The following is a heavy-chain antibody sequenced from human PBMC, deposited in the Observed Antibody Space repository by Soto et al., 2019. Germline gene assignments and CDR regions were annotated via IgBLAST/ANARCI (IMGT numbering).Heavy chain of an antibody. CDR3: ARGGRRSPGMDV. Sequence: QVQLQESGQGLVKPSHTLSLTCTVSGGSISSGGYYWSWIRQHPGKGLEWIGYIYYSGSTYYNPSLKSRVTISVDTSKNQFSLKLSSVTAADTAVYYCARGGRRSPGMDVWGQGTTVTVSS. CDR2: IYYSGST. V-gene: IGHV4-31*03. J-gene: IGHJ6*02. CDR1: GGSISSGGYY.